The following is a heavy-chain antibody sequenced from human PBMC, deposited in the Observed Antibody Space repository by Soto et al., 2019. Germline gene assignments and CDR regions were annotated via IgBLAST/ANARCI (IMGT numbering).Heavy chain of an antibody. Sequence: GGSLRLSCAASGFTFSSYSMNWVRQAPGKGLEWVSYISSSSSTIYYADSVKGRFTISRDNAKNSLYLQMNSLRAEDTAVYYCNPDPNSYYYYYMDVWGKGTTVTVSS. CDR3: NPDPNSYYYYYMDV. CDR2: ISSSSSTI. D-gene: IGHD1-7*01. V-gene: IGHV3-48*01. CDR1: GFTFSSYS. J-gene: IGHJ6*03.